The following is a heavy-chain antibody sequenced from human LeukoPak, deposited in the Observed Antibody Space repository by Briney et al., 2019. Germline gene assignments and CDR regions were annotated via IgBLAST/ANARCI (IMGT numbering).Heavy chain of an antibody. V-gene: IGHV4-31*03. Sequence: SETLSLTCTVPGGSISSGGYYWSWIRQHPGKGLEWIGYIYYSGSTYYNPSLKSRVTISVDTSKNQFSLKLSSVTAADTAVYYCARAVLDYSTLYYFDYWGQGTLVTVSS. CDR1: GGSISSGGYY. J-gene: IGHJ4*02. CDR3: ARAVLDYSTLYYFDY. D-gene: IGHD4-11*01. CDR2: IYYSGST.